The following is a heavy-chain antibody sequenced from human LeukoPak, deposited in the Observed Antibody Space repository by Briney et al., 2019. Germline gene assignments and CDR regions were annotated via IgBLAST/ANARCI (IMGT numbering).Heavy chain of an antibody. V-gene: IGHV4-59*01. Sequence: SETLSHTSTVPGGTISSYYWSWIRQPPGKGLEWIGYIYYSGSTNYNPSLKSRVNISVDTSKIQFSLKLSSVTAADSAVYYCARSHSVWTSFDYWGQGTLVTVSS. D-gene: IGHD1-1*01. CDR3: ARSHSVWTSFDY. J-gene: IGHJ4*02. CDR1: GGTISSYY. CDR2: IYYSGST.